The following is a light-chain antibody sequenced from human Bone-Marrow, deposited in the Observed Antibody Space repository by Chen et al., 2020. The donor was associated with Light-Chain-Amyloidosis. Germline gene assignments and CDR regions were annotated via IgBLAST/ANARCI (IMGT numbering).Light chain of an antibody. CDR3: QSADSSGTYEVI. V-gene: IGLV3-25*03. CDR1: DLPTKY. Sequence: SYELTQPPSVSVSPGQTARITCSGDDLPTKYAYWYQQKAGQAPVLGIHRDTERPSGISEPFSGSSSGPTATVTISGVQAEDEAYYHCQSADSSGTYEVIFGGGTKLTVL. J-gene: IGLJ2*01. CDR2: RDT.